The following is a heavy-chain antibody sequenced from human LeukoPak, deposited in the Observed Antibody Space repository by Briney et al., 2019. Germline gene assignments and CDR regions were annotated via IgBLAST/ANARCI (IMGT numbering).Heavy chain of an antibody. CDR3: AREVPWVWNFDL. V-gene: IGHV4-30-4*01. CDR1: GGSISSGDYY. CDR2: IYYSGST. Sequence: SETLSLTCTVSGGSISSGDYYWSWIRQPPGTGLEWIGYIYYSGSTYYNPSLKIRVTISVDTSKNQFSLKLNSVTAADTAVYYCAREVPWVWNFDLWGRGTLVTVSS. J-gene: IGHJ2*01. D-gene: IGHD1-26*01.